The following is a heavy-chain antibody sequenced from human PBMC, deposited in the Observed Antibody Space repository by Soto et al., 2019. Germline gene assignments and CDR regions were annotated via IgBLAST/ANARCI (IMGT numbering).Heavy chain of an antibody. J-gene: IGHJ4*02. V-gene: IGHV4-31*03. CDR3: AIWVGATSFAY. D-gene: IGHD1-26*01. CDR1: GGSISSGGYY. Sequence: QVQLQESGPGLVKPSQTLSLTCTVSGGSISSGGYYWSWSRQHPGKGLEWIGYINYSGSTYYNPSRKIRVTISVDTSKNRFSLKLSSVTAADTAVSYWAIWVGATSFAYWGQGTLVTVSS. CDR2: INYSGST.